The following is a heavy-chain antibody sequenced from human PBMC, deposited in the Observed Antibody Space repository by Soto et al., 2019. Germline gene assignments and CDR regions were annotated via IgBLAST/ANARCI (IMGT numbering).Heavy chain of an antibody. V-gene: IGHV4-30-4*01. Sequence: QVQLKESGPGLVKPSQTLSLTCTVSGGSIHTINNYWSWIRQPPVKGLEWIGFISYSVSTYYNPSLMSRLTIALDTSTNRFSLKLTYVTASDTAVYYCAREEASRIERWFDPWGQGTLVTVSS. J-gene: IGHJ5*02. D-gene: IGHD6-6*01. CDR3: AREEASRIERWFDP. CDR1: GGSIHTINNY. CDR2: ISYSVST.